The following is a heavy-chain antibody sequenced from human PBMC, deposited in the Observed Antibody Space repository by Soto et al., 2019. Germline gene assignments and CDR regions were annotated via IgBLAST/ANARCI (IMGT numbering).Heavy chain of an antibody. CDR3: AKPAAGYCSGGSCWGAFDI. Sequence: PWGSLRLSCGFTFSNYAMSWVRQAPGKGLEWVSAISGSGDGTYYADSVKGRFTISRDKSKNTLYLQMNSLRAEDTAEYYCAKPAAGYCSGGSCWGAFDIWGQGTMVTVSS. J-gene: IGHJ3*02. CDR1: FTFSNYA. CDR2: ISGSGDGT. V-gene: IGHV3-23*01. D-gene: IGHD2-15*01.